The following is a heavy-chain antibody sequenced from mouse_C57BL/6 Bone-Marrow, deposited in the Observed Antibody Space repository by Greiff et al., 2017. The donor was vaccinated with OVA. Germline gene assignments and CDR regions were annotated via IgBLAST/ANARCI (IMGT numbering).Heavy chain of an antibody. Sequence: SGAELASPGASVTLSCKASGYTFTDHIMNWVKKRPGQGLEWIGRIYPVSGETNYNQKFMGKATFSVDRSSSTVYMVLNSLTSEDPAVYYCGRDRYDYDGGARFAYWGQGTLVTVSA. D-gene: IGHD2-4*01. V-gene: IGHV1-11*01. CDR1: GYTFTDHI. J-gene: IGHJ3*01. CDR3: GRDRYDYDGGARFAY. CDR2: IYPVSGET.